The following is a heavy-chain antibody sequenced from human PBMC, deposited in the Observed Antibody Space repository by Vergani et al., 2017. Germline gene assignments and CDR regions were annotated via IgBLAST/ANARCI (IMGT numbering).Heavy chain of an antibody. CDR3: SRGRGYSFGDSDC. Sequence: EVQLVESGGGLVPPGRSLRLSCAASGFSFGDYAMTWVRQAPGKGLEWVAFIRNKAYGGTTEYAASVKGRFTISRDDSKRLAYLQMSGLKTEDTAVYFCSRGRGYSFGDSDCWREGTVDAVCS. D-gene: IGHD5-18*01. CDR1: GFSFGDYA. V-gene: IGHV3-49*04. CDR2: IRNKAYGGTT. J-gene: IGHJ4*02.